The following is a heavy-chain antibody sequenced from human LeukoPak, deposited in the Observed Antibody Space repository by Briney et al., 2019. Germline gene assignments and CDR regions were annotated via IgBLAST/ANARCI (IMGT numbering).Heavy chain of an antibody. CDR2: IRFDGSNI. CDR1: GFSFRTYG. V-gene: IGHV3-30*02. CDR3: AKDPTYSGYGGLDV. Sequence: GGSLRLSCAASGFSFRTYGMHWVRQAPGKGLEWVTYIRFDGSNIYYAEAVKGRFTISRDNSKNTLFLQMNRLRADDTAVYYCAKDPTYSGYGGLDVWGKGTMVTISS. D-gene: IGHD5-12*01. J-gene: IGHJ6*04.